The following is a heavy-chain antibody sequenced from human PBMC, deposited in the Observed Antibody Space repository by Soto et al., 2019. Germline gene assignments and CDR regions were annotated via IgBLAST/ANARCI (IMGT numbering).Heavy chain of an antibody. CDR2: IYDSGST. D-gene: IGHD3-10*01. CDR1: GDSLKNHY. J-gene: IGHJ4*02. Sequence: PSETLSLTCSVSGDSLKNHYWAWILHSPGKGLEWIGNIYDSGSTNYSPALKSRVSMSVDTYKNLFSLEMNSVTAADTAVYYCASSSMVPVDYFDFWGQGTVVTVSS. V-gene: IGHV4-59*11. CDR3: ASSSMVPVDYFDF.